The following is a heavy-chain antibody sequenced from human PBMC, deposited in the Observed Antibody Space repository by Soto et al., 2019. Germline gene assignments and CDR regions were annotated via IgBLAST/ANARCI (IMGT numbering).Heavy chain of an antibody. CDR3: ARVSKLVAPKDGKSAYFYAMDV. J-gene: IGHJ6*02. D-gene: IGHD6-6*01. V-gene: IGHV4-59*01. CDR2: VYSSGGT. CDR1: GASISGSY. Sequence: KPSETLSLTCTVSGASISGSYWTWIRQPPEKGLEWIGFVYSSGGTNYNPSLKSRVTTSVDTSKNQFSLKVRSVTAADAAVYFCARVSKLVAPKDGKSAYFYAMDVWGPGTTVTVSS.